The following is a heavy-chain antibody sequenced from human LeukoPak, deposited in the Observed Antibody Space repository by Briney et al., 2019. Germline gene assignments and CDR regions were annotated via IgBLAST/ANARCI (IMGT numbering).Heavy chain of an antibody. J-gene: IGHJ4*02. CDR2: ISSSGSSI. Sequence: GGSLRLSCAASGFTFSSYSMNWIRQAPGKGLEWVSYISSSGSSIYYADSVKGRFTISRDNAKNSLYLQMNSLRAEDTAVYYCARESRGLRLGELSFLDYWGQGTLVTVSS. D-gene: IGHD3-16*02. V-gene: IGHV3-48*04. CDR1: GFTFSSYS. CDR3: ARESRGLRLGELSFLDY.